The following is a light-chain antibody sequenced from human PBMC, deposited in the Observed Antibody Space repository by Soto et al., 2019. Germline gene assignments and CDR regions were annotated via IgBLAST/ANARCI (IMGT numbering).Light chain of an antibody. Sequence: EIVLTQSPATLSLSPGERATLSCRASQSVSSYLAWYQQKPGQAPRLVIYDASTRATGIPARFSGSGSGTDFTLSISSLEPEDSAVYYCQQRSNWPSITFGQGTRLEIK. V-gene: IGKV3-11*01. J-gene: IGKJ5*01. CDR3: QQRSNWPSIT. CDR1: QSVSSY. CDR2: DAS.